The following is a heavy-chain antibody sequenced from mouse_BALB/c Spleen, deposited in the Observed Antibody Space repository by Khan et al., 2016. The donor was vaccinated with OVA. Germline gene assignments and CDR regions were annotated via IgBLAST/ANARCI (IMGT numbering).Heavy chain of an antibody. Sequence: QVQLQQSGPELVKPGASVKMSCKASGYTFTDYLISWVKQRTGQGLEWIGEIYPGSGYTYYNEKFKGKATLTSDKSSNTAYMPLSSLTSEDSAVYFCARAGYGGFAYWGQGTLVTVSA. J-gene: IGHJ3*01. V-gene: IGHV1-81*01. CDR1: GYTFTDYL. CDR2: IYPGSGYT. CDR3: ARAGYGGFAY. D-gene: IGHD3-2*02.